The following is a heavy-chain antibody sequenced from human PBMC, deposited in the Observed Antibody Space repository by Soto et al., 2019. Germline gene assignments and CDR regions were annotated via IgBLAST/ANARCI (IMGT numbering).Heavy chain of an antibody. CDR3: AREPSYNYYYGMDV. J-gene: IGHJ6*02. V-gene: IGHV3-48*03. CDR1: GFTFSSYE. Sequence: PGGSLRLSCAASGFTFSSYEMNWVRQAPGKGLEWVSYISSSGSTIYYADSVKGRFTISRDNAKNSLYLQMNSLRAEDTAVYYCAREPSYNYYYGMDVWGQGTTVTVSS. CDR2: ISSSGSTI.